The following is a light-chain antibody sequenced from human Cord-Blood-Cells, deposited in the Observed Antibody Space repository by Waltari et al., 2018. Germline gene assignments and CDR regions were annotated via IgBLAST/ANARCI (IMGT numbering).Light chain of an antibody. CDR2: EGS. Sequence: QSALTQPASVSGSPGPSITISCTGTSSDFGSYNLVPWYQQHPGKAPKLMIYEGSKRPSGVSNRFSGSKSGNTASLTISGLQAEDEADYYCCSYAGSSTLVFGGGTKLTVL. CDR1: SSDFGSYNL. CDR3: CSYAGSSTLV. J-gene: IGLJ2*01. V-gene: IGLV2-23*01.